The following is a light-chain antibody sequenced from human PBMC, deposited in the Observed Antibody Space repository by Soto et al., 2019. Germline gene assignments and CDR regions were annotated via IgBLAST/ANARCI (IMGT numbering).Light chain of an antibody. Sequence: DIPMTQSTSTLSASVGDRVNITCRASQNINGWLAWYQQKPGKAPKLLISRASDLQTGVPSRFSGSGSGTEFTLTISSLQTDDFATYYCQQYNSFFFTFGPGTKVDVK. V-gene: IGKV1-5*03. CDR3: QQYNSFFFT. CDR1: QNINGW. CDR2: RAS. J-gene: IGKJ3*01.